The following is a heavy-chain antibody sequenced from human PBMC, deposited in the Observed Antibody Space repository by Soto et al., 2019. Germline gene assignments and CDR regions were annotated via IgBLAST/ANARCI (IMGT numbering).Heavy chain of an antibody. CDR1: GFTFSSYT. J-gene: IGHJ6*02. V-gene: IGHV3-23*01. CDR2: ISGSCGST. Sequence: GGSLRLSCAASGFTFSSYTMSRVRQAPGKGLEWVSAISGSCGSTYYADSVKGRFTISRDNSKNTLYLHMNSLRAEDTAVYYCAKVACSGGSCYSPSRPYYYYGMDVWGQGTTVTFSS. D-gene: IGHD2-15*01. CDR3: AKVACSGGSCYSPSRPYYYYGMDV.